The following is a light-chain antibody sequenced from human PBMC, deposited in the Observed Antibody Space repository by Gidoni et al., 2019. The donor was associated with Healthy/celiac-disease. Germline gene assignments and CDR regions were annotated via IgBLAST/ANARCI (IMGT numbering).Light chain of an antibody. Sequence: QSALTQPPSASGSPGQSVTISCTGTSSDVGGYNYVSWYQQHPGQAPKLMIYEVSKRPSGVPGRFSGSKSGNTASLTVSGLQAEDEADYYCSSYAGSNNVVFGGGTKLTVL. CDR2: EVS. CDR1: SSDVGGYNY. J-gene: IGLJ2*01. CDR3: SSYAGSNNVV. V-gene: IGLV2-8*01.